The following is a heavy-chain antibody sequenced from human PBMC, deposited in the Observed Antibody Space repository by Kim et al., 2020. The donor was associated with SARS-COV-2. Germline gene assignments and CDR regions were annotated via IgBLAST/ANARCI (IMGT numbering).Heavy chain of an antibody. CDR3: ASEGAAAEGIYYYYYGMDV. V-gene: IGHV3-33*01. CDR1: GFTFSSYT. CDR2: IWYDGSNK. J-gene: IGHJ6*02. Sequence: GGSLRLSCAASGFTFSSYTMHWVRQAPGKGLEWVAVIWYDGSNKYYADSVKGRFTISRDNSKNTLYLQMNSLRAEDTAVYYCASEGAAAEGIYYYYYGMDVWGQGTTVTSP. D-gene: IGHD6-13*01.